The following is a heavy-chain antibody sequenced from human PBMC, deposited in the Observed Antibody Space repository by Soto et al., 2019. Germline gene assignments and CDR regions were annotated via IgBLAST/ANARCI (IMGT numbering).Heavy chain of an antibody. CDR1: GDSITSNSYF. Sequence: SETLSLTCTVSGDSITSNSYFWAWIRQPPGKGLEWIGSIYYSGTTYYNPSLKSRVTISVDTSKNQFSLKLNSVTAADTAVYYCTTQGFGILHGLVDVWGQGTTVTVSS. CDR3: TTQGFGILHGLVDV. CDR2: IYYSGTT. D-gene: IGHD3-10*01. J-gene: IGHJ6*02. V-gene: IGHV4-39*07.